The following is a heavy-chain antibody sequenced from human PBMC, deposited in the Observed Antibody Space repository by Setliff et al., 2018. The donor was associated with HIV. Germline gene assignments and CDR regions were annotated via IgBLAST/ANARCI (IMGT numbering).Heavy chain of an antibody. CDR1: GGSFSGYY. J-gene: IGHJ4*02. CDR2: INHSGST. D-gene: IGHD3-16*01. V-gene: IGHV4-34*01. CDR3: ARGSKGGFFDY. Sequence: KPSETLSLTCAVYGGSFSGYYWSWIRQPPGKGLEWIGEINHSGSTNYNPSLKSRVTISVDMSKNQFSLTLSSVTAAGTAVYYCARGSKGGFFDYWGQGTLVTVSS.